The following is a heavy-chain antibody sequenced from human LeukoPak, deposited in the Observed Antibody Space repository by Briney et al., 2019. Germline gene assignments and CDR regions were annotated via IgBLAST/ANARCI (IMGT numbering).Heavy chain of an antibody. Sequence: PGGSLRLSCAASGFTFSSHAMHWVRQAPGNGLEWIGLISYDGSNKYYADSVKGRFTISRDNSKNTLYLQMNSLRAEDTAVYYCARSKSILCDYWGQGTLVTVSS. V-gene: IGHV3-30*03. J-gene: IGHJ4*02. CDR1: GFTFSSHA. CDR3: ARSKSILCDY. CDR2: ISYDGSNK. D-gene: IGHD2-21*01.